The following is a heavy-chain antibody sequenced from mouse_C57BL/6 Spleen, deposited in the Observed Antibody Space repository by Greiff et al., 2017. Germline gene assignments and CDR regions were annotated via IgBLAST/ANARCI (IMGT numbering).Heavy chain of an antibody. CDR3: ARRSNWDWYFDV. Sequence: VQLKESGPELVKPGASVKIPCKASGYTFTDYNMDWVKQSHGKSLEWIGDINPNNGGTIYNQKFKGKATLTVDKSSSTAYMEHRSLTSEDTAVYYWARRSNWDWYFDVWGTGTTVTVSS. V-gene: IGHV1-18*01. CDR1: GYTFTDYN. CDR2: INPNNGGT. J-gene: IGHJ1*03. D-gene: IGHD4-1*01.